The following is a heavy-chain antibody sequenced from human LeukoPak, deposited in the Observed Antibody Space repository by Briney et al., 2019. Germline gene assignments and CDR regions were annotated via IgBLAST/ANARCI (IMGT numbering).Heavy chain of an antibody. CDR2: IYTSGST. D-gene: IGHD3-3*01. CDR1: GGSISSCY. Sequence: SETLSLTCTVSGGSISSCYWSWIRQPAGKGLEWIGRIYTSGSTNYNPSLKSRVTMSVDTSKNQFSLKLSSVTAADTAVYYCARGTSDFWSRYYFDYWGQGTLVTVSS. CDR3: ARGTSDFWSRYYFDY. V-gene: IGHV4-4*07. J-gene: IGHJ4*02.